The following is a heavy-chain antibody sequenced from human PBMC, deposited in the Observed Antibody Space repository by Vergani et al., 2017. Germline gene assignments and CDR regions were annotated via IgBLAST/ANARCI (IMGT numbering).Heavy chain of an antibody. J-gene: IGHJ5*02. V-gene: IGHV3-30-3*01. CDR2: ISYDGSNK. Sequence: QVQLVESGGGVVQPGRSLRLSCAASGFTFSSYAMHWVRQAPGKGLEWVAVISYDGSNKYYAASVKGRFTISRDNSKNTLYLQMNSLRAEDTAVYYCARDPSPFIAAAGTPWFDPWGQGTLVTVSS. CDR3: ARDPSPFIAAAGTPWFDP. CDR1: GFTFSSYA. D-gene: IGHD6-13*01.